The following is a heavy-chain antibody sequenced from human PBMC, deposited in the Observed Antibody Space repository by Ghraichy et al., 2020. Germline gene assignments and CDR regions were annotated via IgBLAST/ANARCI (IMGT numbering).Heavy chain of an antibody. CDR3: AKDTPSYYDSSGYYYGGSGYFDY. CDR1: GFTFSSYA. D-gene: IGHD3-22*01. CDR2: ISGSGGST. J-gene: IGHJ4*02. V-gene: IGHV3-23*01. Sequence: LSLTCAASGFTFSSYAMSWVRQAPGKGLEWVSAISGSGGSTYYADSVKGRFTISRDNSKNTLYLQMNSLRAEDTAVYYCAKDTPSYYDSSGYYYGGSGYFDYWGQGTLVTVSS.